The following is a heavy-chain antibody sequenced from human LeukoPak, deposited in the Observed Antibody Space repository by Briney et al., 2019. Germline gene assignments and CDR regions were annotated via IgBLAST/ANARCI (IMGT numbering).Heavy chain of an antibody. CDR2: ISAYNGNT. V-gene: IGHV1-18*01. D-gene: IGHD3-10*01. J-gene: IGHJ4*02. CDR1: GYTFTSYG. Sequence: GASVKVSCKASGYTFTSYGISWVRQAPGQGLEWMGWISAYNGNTNYAQKLQGRVTMTTDTSTSTAYMELRSLRSDDTAVYYCARGRPGLWFGEPCDYWGQGTLVTVSS. CDR3: ARGRPGLWFGEPCDY.